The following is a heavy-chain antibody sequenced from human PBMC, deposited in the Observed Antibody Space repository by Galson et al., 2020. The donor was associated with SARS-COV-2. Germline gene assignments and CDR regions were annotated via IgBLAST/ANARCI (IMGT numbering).Heavy chain of an antibody. CDR3: ARDRSRSYTIDY. V-gene: IGHV3-30*04. CDR2: ISYDGSVT. Sequence: PGGSLRLSCAASGFTSSSYAVHWVRQAPGKGLEWVTFISYDGSVTYYADSVQGRFTISRDNSKNTVYLQMNSLRVEDTAVYYCARDRSRSYTIDYWGQGTLVTVSS. J-gene: IGHJ4*02. D-gene: IGHD3-10*01. CDR1: GFTSSSYA.